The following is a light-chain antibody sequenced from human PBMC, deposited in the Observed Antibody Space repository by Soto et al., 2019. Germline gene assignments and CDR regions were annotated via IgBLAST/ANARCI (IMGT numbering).Light chain of an antibody. Sequence: QSVLAQPASVSGSPGRSITISCTGTSSDVGSYNLVSWYQQHPGKAPKLMIYEVSKRPPGVSNRFSGSKSGNTASLTISELQAEDEADYYCCSYAGSSTFSYVFGTGTKVTVL. V-gene: IGLV2-23*02. J-gene: IGLJ1*01. CDR2: EVS. CDR1: SSDVGSYNL. CDR3: CSYAGSSTFSYV.